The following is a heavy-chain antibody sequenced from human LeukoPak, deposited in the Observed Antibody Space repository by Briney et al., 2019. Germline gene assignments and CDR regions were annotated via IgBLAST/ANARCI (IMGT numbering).Heavy chain of an antibody. Sequence: GGSLRLSCAASGFTVSSNYMSWVRQAPGKGLEWVSVIYSGGSTYYADSVKGRFTISRDNAKNSLYLQMNSLRAEDTAVYYCARDRWFDPWGQGTLVIVS. CDR1: GFTVSSNY. CDR3: ARDRWFDP. CDR2: IYSGGST. J-gene: IGHJ5*02. V-gene: IGHV3-66*01.